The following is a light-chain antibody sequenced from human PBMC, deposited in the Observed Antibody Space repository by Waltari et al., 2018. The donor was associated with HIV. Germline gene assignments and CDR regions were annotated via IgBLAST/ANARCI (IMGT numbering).Light chain of an antibody. V-gene: IGKV3D-20*02. J-gene: IGKJ3*01. Sequence: EIVLTQSPGTLSLSPGDGATLSCRASQSVTSNHLAWYQQRPGQTPRLLIYDASNRPAGTPERFRGSGSGTDFTLTINRLEPEDFATYYCLQGYISPLTFGPGTKVDIK. CDR3: LQGYISPLT. CDR2: DAS. CDR1: QSVTSNH.